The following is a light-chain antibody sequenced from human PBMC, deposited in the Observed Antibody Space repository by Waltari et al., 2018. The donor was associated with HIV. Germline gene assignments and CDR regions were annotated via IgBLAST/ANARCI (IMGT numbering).Light chain of an antibody. CDR2: GAS. J-gene: IGKJ4*01. CDR1: QDIGSL. CDR3: QQAHTFPQT. Sequence: DIQMTQSPSFVSAFVGDRVTIMCRAGQDIGSLVAWYQQKPGKSPKLLVYGASNLEIGVPPRFDGSGSGTSFALTITGLEPEDFATYFCQQAHTFPQTFGGGTRVEF. V-gene: IGKV1-12*01.